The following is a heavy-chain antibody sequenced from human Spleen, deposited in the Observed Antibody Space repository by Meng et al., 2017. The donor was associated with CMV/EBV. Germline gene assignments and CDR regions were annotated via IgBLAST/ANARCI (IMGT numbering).Heavy chain of an antibody. Sequence: SETLSLTCVVSGGSISSNIWWTWVRQPPGKGLEWIGEISHSGHTNYNPSLKSRVTISADNSKNQFSLKLSSVTAADTGVYYCASFEDALDYWGQGTLVTVSS. CDR3: ASFEDALDY. D-gene: IGHD2-2*01. V-gene: IGHV4-4*02. J-gene: IGHJ4*02. CDR1: GGSISSNIW. CDR2: ISHSGHT.